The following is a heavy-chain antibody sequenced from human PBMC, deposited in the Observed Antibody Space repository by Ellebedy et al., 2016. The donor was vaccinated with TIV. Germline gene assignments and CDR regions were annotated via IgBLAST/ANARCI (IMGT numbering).Heavy chain of an antibody. CDR1: GGSISSGGYY. J-gene: IGHJ5*02. Sequence: SETLSLXXTVSGGSISSGGYYWSWIRQHPGKGLEWIGYIYYSGSTYYNPSLKSRVTISVDTSKNQFSLKLSSVTAADTAVYYCARKGDCSGGSCYSLGGWFDPWGQGTLVTVSS. CDR2: IYYSGST. CDR3: ARKGDCSGGSCYSLGGWFDP. V-gene: IGHV4-31*03. D-gene: IGHD2-15*01.